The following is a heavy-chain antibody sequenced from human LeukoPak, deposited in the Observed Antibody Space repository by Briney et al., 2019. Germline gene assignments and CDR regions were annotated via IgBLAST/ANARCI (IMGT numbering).Heavy chain of an antibody. Sequence: PSETLSLTCTVSGGSISSSSYYWGWIRQPPGKGLEWIGSIYYSGSTYYNPSLKSRVIISVDTSKNQFSLKLSSVTAADTAVYYCARGPVVVVAATHYFDSWGQGTLVTVSS. V-gene: IGHV4-39*07. CDR3: ARGPVVVVAATHYFDS. CDR2: IYYSGST. D-gene: IGHD2-15*01. J-gene: IGHJ4*02. CDR1: GGSISSSSYY.